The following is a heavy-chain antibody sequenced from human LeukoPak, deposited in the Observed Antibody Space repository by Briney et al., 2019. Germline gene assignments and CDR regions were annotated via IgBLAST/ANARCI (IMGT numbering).Heavy chain of an antibody. D-gene: IGHD3-10*01. CDR3: ATSFSLYYYYMDV. V-gene: IGHV4-59*01. Sequence: PSETLSLTCTVSGGSISTYYWSWIRQPPGKGLEWIGYAYYSGSTNYNPSLKSRVTISVDTSKNQFSLKLSSVTAADTAVYYCATSFSLYYYYMDVWGKGTTVTVSS. J-gene: IGHJ6*03. CDR1: GGSISTYY. CDR2: AYYSGST.